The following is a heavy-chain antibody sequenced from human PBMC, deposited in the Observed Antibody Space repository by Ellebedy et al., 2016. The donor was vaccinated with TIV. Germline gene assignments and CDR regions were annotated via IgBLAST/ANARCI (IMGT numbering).Heavy chain of an antibody. V-gene: IGHV1-18*01. D-gene: IGHD2-15*01. Sequence: ASVKVSXXTSGYTFTTSGISWVRQAPGQGLEWMGWTSTYSAKTNYAQKLQGRVSMTTDTSTSTAYMELRSLRSDDAAVYYCARDSGRVAASDAFDIWGQGTMVTVSS. CDR3: ARDSGRVAASDAFDI. CDR2: TSTYSAKT. CDR1: GYTFTTSG. J-gene: IGHJ3*02.